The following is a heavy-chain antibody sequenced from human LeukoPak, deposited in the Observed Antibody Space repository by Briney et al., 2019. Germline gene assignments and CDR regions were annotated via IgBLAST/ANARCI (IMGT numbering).Heavy chain of an antibody. Sequence: PSETLSVTCTVSGASITSYYWTWIRQPPGKGLEWIGNIYNSGGTNYNPSLKSRVTTSVDTSKNQFSLKLTSVTAADTAVYYCARYRGNSNGGFDPWGQGTLVTVSS. V-gene: IGHV4-59*01. CDR2: IYNSGGT. CDR3: ARYRGNSNGGFDP. J-gene: IGHJ5*02. D-gene: IGHD4-23*01. CDR1: GASITSYY.